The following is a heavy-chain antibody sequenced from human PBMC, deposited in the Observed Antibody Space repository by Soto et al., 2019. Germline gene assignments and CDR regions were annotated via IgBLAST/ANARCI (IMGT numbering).Heavy chain of an antibody. D-gene: IGHD6-19*01. CDR3: AKDQGNFGGSGWYPHY. CDR1: GFTFSSYA. V-gene: IGHV3-23*01. Sequence: PGGSLRLSCAASGFTFSSYAMSWVRQAPGKGLEWVSAISGSGGSTYYADSVKGRFTISRDNSKNTLYLQMNSLRAEDTAVYYCAKDQGNFGGSGWYPHYWGQGTLVTVSS. J-gene: IGHJ4*02. CDR2: ISGSGGST.